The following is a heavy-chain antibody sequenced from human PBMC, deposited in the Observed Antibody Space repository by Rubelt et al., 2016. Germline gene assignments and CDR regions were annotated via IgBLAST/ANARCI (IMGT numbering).Heavy chain of an antibody. CDR3: AKDYGSGSPYYGMDV. J-gene: IGHJ6*02. Sequence: QVQLVESGGGVVQPGRSLRLSCAASGFTFSSYAMHWVRQAPGKGLEWVAVISYDGSNKYYADSVKGRFTISRDNSKNTLYRQMNSLRAEDTAVYYCAKDYGSGSPYYGMDVWGQGTTVTVSS. CDR2: ISYDGSNK. V-gene: IGHV3-30*04. D-gene: IGHD3-10*01. CDR1: GFTFSSYA.